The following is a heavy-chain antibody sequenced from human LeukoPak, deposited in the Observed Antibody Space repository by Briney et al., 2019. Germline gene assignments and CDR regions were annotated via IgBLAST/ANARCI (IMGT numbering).Heavy chain of an antibody. CDR1: GFTFSSYA. CDR2: IIASGNNT. D-gene: IGHD3-10*01. V-gene: IGHV3-23*01. CDR3: AKGYYGSGTYGWFDP. J-gene: IGHJ5*02. Sequence: GGSLRLSCAASGFTFSSYAMSWVRQAPGKGLEWVSTIIASGNNTYYADSVKGRFTISRDTSKKKLYLQMNRLRDEDTAVYYCAKGYYGSGTYGWFDPWGQGTLVTVSS.